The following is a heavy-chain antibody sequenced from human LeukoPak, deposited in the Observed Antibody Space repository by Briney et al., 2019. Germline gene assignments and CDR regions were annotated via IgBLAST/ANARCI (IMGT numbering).Heavy chain of an antibody. Sequence: GGSLRLSCAASGFTVSSNYMSWVRQAPGKGLEWVSVIYSGGSTYYADSVKGRFTISRDNSKNTLYLQMNSLRAEDTAVYYCAKVGPGAVRDYWGQGTLVTVSS. J-gene: IGHJ4*02. CDR3: AKVGPGAVRDY. D-gene: IGHD4/OR15-4a*01. V-gene: IGHV3-53*01. CDR2: IYSGGST. CDR1: GFTVSSNY.